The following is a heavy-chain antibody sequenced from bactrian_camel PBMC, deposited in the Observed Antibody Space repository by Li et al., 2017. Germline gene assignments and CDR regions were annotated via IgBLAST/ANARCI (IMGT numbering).Heavy chain of an antibody. D-gene: IGHD3*01. CDR2: IGSDENR. CDR1: GATYWAEC. Sequence: HVQLVESGGGSVQAGGSLKLSCAPSGATYWAECMGWFRQAPGKEREGVAVIGSDENRFYADSVKGRFTISKDNAKNTLYLQMIDLKPEDTAMYYYAADPTLRPATWALQDGGYQYWGQGTQVTVS. V-gene: IGHV3S55*01. CDR3: AADPTLRPATWALQDGGYQY. J-gene: IGHJ4*01.